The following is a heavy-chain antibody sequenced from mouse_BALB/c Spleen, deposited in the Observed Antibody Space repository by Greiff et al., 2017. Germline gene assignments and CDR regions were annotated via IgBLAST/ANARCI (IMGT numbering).Heavy chain of an antibody. J-gene: IGHJ1*01. CDR3: ARSRSYYYGSSHWYFDV. CDR2: INPSTGYT. Sequence: VQLQQSGAELAKPGASVKMSCKASGYTFTSYWMHWVKQRPGQGLEWIGYINPSTGYTEYNQKFKDKATLTADKSSSTAYMQLSSLTSEDSAVYYCARSRSYYYGSSHWYFDVWGAGTTVTVSS. CDR1: GYTFTSYW. D-gene: IGHD1-1*01. V-gene: IGHV1-7*01.